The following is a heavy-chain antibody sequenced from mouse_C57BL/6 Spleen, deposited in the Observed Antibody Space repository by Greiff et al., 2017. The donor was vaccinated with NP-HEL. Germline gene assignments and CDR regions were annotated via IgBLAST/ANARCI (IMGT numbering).Heavy chain of an antibody. CDR1: GFTFSDYG. CDR2: ISSGSSTI. V-gene: IGHV5-17*01. J-gene: IGHJ4*01. D-gene: IGHD1-1*02. CDR3: ARWDYDAMDY. Sequence: EVHLVESGGGLVKPGGSLKLSCVASGFTFSDYGMHWVRQAPEKGLEWVAYISSGSSTIYYADTVKGRFTISRDNAKNTLFLQMTSLRSEDTAMYYCARWDYDAMDYWGQGTSVTVSS.